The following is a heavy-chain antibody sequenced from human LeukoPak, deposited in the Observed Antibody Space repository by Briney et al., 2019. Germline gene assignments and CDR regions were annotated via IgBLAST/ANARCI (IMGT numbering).Heavy chain of an antibody. D-gene: IGHD4-23*01. CDR3: ARGNDYGGNFPFDY. V-gene: IGHV4-61*02. Sequence: SETLSLTCTVSGGSISSGSYYWSWIRQPAGKRLEWIGRIYTSGSTNYNPSLKSRVTISVDTSKNQFSLKLSSVTAADTAVYYCARGNDYGGNFPFDYWGQGTLVTVSS. CDR1: GGSISSGSYY. J-gene: IGHJ4*02. CDR2: IYTSGST.